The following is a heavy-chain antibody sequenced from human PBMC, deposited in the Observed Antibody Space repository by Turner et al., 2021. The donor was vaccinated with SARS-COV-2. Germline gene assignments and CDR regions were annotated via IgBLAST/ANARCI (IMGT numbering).Heavy chain of an antibody. CDR3: TIEGGVPGDRVFDI. D-gene: IGHD3-16*01. V-gene: IGHV3-49*04. J-gene: IGHJ3*02. CDR1: GYSFGDFA. Sequence: EARVVDAGGGLVQPGRSLRLSCTTSGYSFGDFAVSWVRQSPGKGLECVGLVRGKDYGGTTESAASVKGRFSITRDESTSIAYLQMNSLKTEDTAVYYCTIEGGVPGDRVFDICGQGTMVTVSS. CDR2: VRGKDYGGTT.